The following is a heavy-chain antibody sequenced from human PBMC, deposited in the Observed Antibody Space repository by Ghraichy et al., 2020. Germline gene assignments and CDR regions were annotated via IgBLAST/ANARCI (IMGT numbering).Heavy chain of an antibody. J-gene: IGHJ1*01. CDR1: GFNFSNDW. CDR2: INNDGTT. V-gene: IGHV3-74*01. D-gene: IGHD5-18*01. Sequence: GGSLRLSCAASGFNFSNDWMHWVRQAPGKGLVWVSRINNDGTTYYLDSVRGRFTISRDNAKSTLFLQMNSLRAEDTGLYYCVRDYRAMANWGQGTQVTVSS. CDR3: VRDYRAMAN.